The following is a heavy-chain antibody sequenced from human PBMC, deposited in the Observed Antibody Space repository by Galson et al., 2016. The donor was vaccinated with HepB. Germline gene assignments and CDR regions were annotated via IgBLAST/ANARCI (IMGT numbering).Heavy chain of an antibody. V-gene: IGHV1-3*01. CDR2: INAGNGDT. J-gene: IGHJ4*02. CDR1: GYTHNYV. D-gene: IGHD2-21*02. CDR3: ARGNCGGDCYLDY. Sequence: SVKVSCKASGYTHNYVMHWVRQAPGQRLEWMGWINAGNGDTGYSQRFQGRVTIARDTSANTAYMELSSLKSEDTAVYYCARGNCGGDCYLDYWGQGTLVTVSS.